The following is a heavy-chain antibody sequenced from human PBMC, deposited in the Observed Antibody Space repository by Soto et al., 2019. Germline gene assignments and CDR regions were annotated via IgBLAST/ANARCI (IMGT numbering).Heavy chain of an antibody. V-gene: IGHV1-18*01. Sequence: ASVKVSCKASGYTFTSYGISWVRQAPGQGLEWMGWISAYNGNTNYAQKLQGRVTITTDTSTSTAYMELSSLRSDDTAVYYCASPSLHYDFWSGYFSPWYFDYWGQGTLVTVSS. D-gene: IGHD3-3*01. CDR2: ISAYNGNT. CDR1: GYTFTSYG. CDR3: ASPSLHYDFWSGYFSPWYFDY. J-gene: IGHJ4*02.